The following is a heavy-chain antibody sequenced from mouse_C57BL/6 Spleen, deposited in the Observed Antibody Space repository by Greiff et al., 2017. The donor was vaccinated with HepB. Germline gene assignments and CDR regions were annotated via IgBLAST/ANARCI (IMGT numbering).Heavy chain of an antibody. V-gene: IGHV1-81*01. Sequence: QVQLQQSGAELARPGASVKLSCKASGYTFTSYGISWVKQRTGQGLEWIGEIYPRSGNTYYNEKFKGKATLTADKSSSTAYMELRSLTSEDSAVYFCARFYYYGSSYGGYFDVWGTGTTVTVSS. CDR3: ARFYYYGSSYGGYFDV. J-gene: IGHJ1*03. CDR1: GYTFTSYG. CDR2: IYPRSGNT. D-gene: IGHD1-1*01.